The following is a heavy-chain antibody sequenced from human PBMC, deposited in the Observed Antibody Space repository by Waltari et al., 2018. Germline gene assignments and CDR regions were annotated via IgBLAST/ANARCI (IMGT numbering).Heavy chain of an antibody. CDR1: GFTFSSYE. Sequence: EVQLVESGGGLVQPGGSLRLSCAASGFTFSSYEMNWVRQAPGKGLEWVSYISSSGSTIYYADSVKGRFTISRDNAKNSLYLQMNSLRAEDTAVYYCARGGDYGDYETDYWGQGTLVTVSS. V-gene: IGHV3-48*03. J-gene: IGHJ4*02. CDR3: ARGGDYGDYETDY. D-gene: IGHD4-17*01. CDR2: ISSSGSTI.